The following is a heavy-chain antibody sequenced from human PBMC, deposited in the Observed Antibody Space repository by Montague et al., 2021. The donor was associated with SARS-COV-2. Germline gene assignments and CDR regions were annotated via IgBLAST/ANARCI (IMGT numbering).Heavy chain of an antibody. J-gene: IGHJ4*02. CDR1: GFTFSSYG. V-gene: IGHV3-33*01. CDR2: IWYDGSNK. Sequence: SLRLSCAASGFTFSSYGMHWVRQAPGKGPEWVAVIWYDGSNKYYADSVKGRFTISRDNAKNSLYLQMNSLRAEDTAVYYCARDRVEIVGAAGFDYWGQGTLVTVSS. CDR3: ARDRVEIVGAAGFDY. D-gene: IGHD1-26*01.